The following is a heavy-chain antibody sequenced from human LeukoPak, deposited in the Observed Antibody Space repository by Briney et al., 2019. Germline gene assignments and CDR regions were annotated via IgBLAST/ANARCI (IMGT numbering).Heavy chain of an antibody. J-gene: IGHJ6*03. D-gene: IGHD5-18*01. CDR2: ISLSSSSI. Sequence: GGSLRLSCAASGFSFSYYGMNWVRQAPGKGLEWISYISLSSSSIYYADSVKGRFTISRDNAKNSLYLHMNSLRAEDTAVYYCARGRDTAMVHGAPFYYYYYYMDVWGKGTTVTVSS. CDR1: GFSFSYYG. V-gene: IGHV3-48*01. CDR3: ARGRDTAMVHGAPFYYYYYYMDV.